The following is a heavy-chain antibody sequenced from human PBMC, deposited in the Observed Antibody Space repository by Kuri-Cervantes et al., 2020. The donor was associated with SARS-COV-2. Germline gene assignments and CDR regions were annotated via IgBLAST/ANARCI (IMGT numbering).Heavy chain of an antibody. V-gene: IGHV3-30*02. CDR2: IRYDGSNK. CDR3: ANGALAVPGPVQRKEAFAI. CDR1: GFTFSSYG. Sequence: GGSLRLSCAASGFTFSSYGMHWVRQAPGKGLEWVAFIRYDGSNKYYADSVKGRFTISRDNSKNTLYLQMNSLRAEDTAVYYCANGALAVPGPVQRKEAFAIWGQGTMVTVSS. D-gene: IGHD6-19*01. J-gene: IGHJ3*02.